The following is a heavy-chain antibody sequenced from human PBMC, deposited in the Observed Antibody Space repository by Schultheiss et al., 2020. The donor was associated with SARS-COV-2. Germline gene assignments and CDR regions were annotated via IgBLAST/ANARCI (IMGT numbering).Heavy chain of an antibody. CDR1: GFTFSSYS. CDR3: ARDWGGSSPGDY. J-gene: IGHJ4*02. Sequence: GGSLRLSCAASGFTFSSYSMNWVRQAPGKGLEWVSGINWNGGSTGYADSVKGRFTISRDNAKNSLFLQMNSLRAEDTAVYYCARDWGGSSPGDYWGQGALVTVSS. D-gene: IGHD6-6*01. V-gene: IGHV3-20*04. CDR2: INWNGGST.